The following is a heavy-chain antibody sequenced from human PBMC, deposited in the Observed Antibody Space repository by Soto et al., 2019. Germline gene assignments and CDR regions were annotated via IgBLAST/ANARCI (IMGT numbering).Heavy chain of an antibody. J-gene: IGHJ4*02. CDR2: MSPNGNNQ. Sequence: TGWSMRLCCAAPVFTFSIYALHWFRQAPGKGLEWVAVMSPNGNNQYYADSVKGRFTISRDTSKSTLYLQMTSLRPDDTAVYYCATGANFYYDTSRYWGQGTLVTVSS. V-gene: IGHV3-30-3*01. D-gene: IGHD3-22*01. CDR1: VFTFSIYA. CDR3: ATGANFYYDTSRY.